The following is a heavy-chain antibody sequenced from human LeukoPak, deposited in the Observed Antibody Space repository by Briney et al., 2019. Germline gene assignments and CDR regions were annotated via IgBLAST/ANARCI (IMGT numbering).Heavy chain of an antibody. CDR1: GLTSHDYA. CDR2: ISADGGIT. V-gene: IGHV3-43*02. Sequence: GRSLRPSCVASGLTSHDYAMRWVRQAPGNVLEWVSLISADGGITFYADSVRGRFSISRDNSKNSLYLQMNSLRTEDTAMYYCAKEPGKFDYWGQGTLVAVSS. CDR3: AKEPGKFDY. J-gene: IGHJ4*02. D-gene: IGHD2-2*01.